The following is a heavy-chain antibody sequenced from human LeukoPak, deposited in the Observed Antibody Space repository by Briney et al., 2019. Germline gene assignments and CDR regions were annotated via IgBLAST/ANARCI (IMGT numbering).Heavy chain of an antibody. CDR3: ARAAPYGSGSLYF. Sequence: SETLSLTCTVSGGSISSSSYYWAWIRQPPGKVLELIGSIYYSGSTYYNPSLKSRVTISVDTSKNQFSLKLNSVTAADTAVYYCARAAPYGSGSLYFWGQGTLVTASS. D-gene: IGHD3-10*01. CDR2: IYYSGST. V-gene: IGHV4-39*07. CDR1: GGSISSSSYY. J-gene: IGHJ4*02.